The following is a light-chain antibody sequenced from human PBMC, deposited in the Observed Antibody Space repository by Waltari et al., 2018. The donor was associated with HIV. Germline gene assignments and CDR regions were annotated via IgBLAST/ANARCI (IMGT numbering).Light chain of an antibody. CDR3: STWDERLNGVV. CDR1: GSNIGATYD. Sequence: SVLTQPPSVSGAPGQRVTISCSESGSNIGATYDVHWYQHLPGTAPKLLIYGNSNRPSGVPDRFSGSKSGTSASLAITGLQPEDEGDYYCSTWDERLNGVVFGGGTRLTVV. V-gene: IGLV1-40*01. CDR2: GNS. J-gene: IGLJ2*01.